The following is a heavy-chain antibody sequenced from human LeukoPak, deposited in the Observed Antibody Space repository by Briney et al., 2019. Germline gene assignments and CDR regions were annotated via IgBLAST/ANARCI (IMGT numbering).Heavy chain of an antibody. D-gene: IGHD5-12*01. J-gene: IGHJ4*02. CDR2: IYYSGST. Sequence: SETLSLTCTVSGGSISSYYWSWIRQPPGKGLEWIGYIYYSGSTNYNPSLKSRVTISVDTSKNQFSLKLSSVTAADTAVYYCAREEAGGYAEDWGQGTLVTVSS. V-gene: IGHV4-59*01. CDR1: GGSISSYY. CDR3: AREEAGGYAED.